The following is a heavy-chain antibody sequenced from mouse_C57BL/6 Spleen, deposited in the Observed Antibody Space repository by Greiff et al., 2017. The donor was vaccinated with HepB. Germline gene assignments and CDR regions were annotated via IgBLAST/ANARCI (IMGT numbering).Heavy chain of an antibody. CDR2: SRNKANDYTT. D-gene: IGHD1-1*01. Sequence: EVQGVESGGGLVQSGRSLRLSCATSGFTFSDFYMEWVRQAPGKGLEWIAASRNKANDYTTEYSASVKGRFIDSRDTSQSILYLQMNALRAEDTAIYYCARDAFYYYGSSYRYFDVWGTGTTVTVSS. CDR3: ARDAFYYYGSSYRYFDV. V-gene: IGHV7-1*01. CDR1: GFTFSDFY. J-gene: IGHJ1*03.